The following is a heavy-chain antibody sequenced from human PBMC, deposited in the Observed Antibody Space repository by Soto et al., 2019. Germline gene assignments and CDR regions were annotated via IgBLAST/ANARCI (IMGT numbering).Heavy chain of an antibody. V-gene: IGHV3-11*05. CDR1: GFTFSDYY. CDR2: ISSSSSYT. J-gene: IGHJ4*02. D-gene: IGHD3-9*01. Sequence: GGSLRLSCAASGFTFSDYYMSWIRQAPGKGLEWVSYISSSSSYTNYADSVKGRFTISRDNAKNSLYLQMNSLRAEDTAVYYCARGPYYDILTGPLSSYYFDDWGQGTLVTVSS. CDR3: ARGPYYDILTGPLSSYYFDD.